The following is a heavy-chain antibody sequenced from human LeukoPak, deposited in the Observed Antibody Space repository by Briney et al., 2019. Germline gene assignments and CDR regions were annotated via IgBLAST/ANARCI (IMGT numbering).Heavy chain of an antibody. CDR1: GGSISSGGYS. V-gene: IGHV4-30-2*02. Sequence: PSQTLSLTCAVSGGSISSGGYSWSWIRQPPGKGLEWIGYIYHSGSTYYNPSLKSRVTISVDRSKNQFSLKLSSVTAADTAVYYCARVTPFIAAHPGGGYYYGMDVWGQGTTVTVSS. D-gene: IGHD6-13*01. CDR2: IYHSGST. J-gene: IGHJ6*02. CDR3: ARVTPFIAAHPGGGYYYGMDV.